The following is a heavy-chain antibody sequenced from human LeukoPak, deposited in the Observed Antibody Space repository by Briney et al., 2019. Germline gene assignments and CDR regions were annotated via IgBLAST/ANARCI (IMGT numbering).Heavy chain of an antibody. Sequence: ASVKVSCKASGYTFTSYGISWVRQAPGQGLEWMGWISAYNGNTNYAQKLQGRVTMTTDTSTSTAYMELRSLRSDDTAVYYCARDVFGGYYYYYYMDVWGKGTTVTVSS. V-gene: IGHV1-18*01. D-gene: IGHD2-15*01. CDR2: ISAYNGNT. CDR1: GYTFTSYG. CDR3: ARDVFGGYYYYYYMDV. J-gene: IGHJ6*03.